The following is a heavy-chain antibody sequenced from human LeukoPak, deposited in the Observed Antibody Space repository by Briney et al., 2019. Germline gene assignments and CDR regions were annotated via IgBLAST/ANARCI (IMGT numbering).Heavy chain of an antibody. J-gene: IGHJ4*02. V-gene: IGHV1-18*01. Sequence: ASVKVSCKASGYTFTSYGISWVRQAPGQGLEWMGWISGYSGDTNYAQKFQSRVTVTTDTSTSTAYMELRSLRSGDTAVYYCAREGYYDRSGAPDYWGQGTLVTVSP. CDR2: ISGYSGDT. CDR1: GYTFTSYG. D-gene: IGHD3-22*01. CDR3: AREGYYDRSGAPDY.